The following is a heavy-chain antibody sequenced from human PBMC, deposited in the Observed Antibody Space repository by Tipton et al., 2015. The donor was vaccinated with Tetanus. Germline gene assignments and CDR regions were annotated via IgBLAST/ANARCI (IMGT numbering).Heavy chain of an antibody. CDR2: IYNSGST. D-gene: IGHD1-26*01. V-gene: IGHV4-31*11. Sequence: TLSLTCAVSGGSISGSNWWSWIRQHPGKGLEWIGDIYNSGSTYYNPSLKSRVTILVDTTKNHFSLKLKSVTAADTAVYYCARDQARGARGWNYFDYWGQGSLVTVSS. CDR3: ARDQARGARGWNYFDY. CDR1: GGSISGSNW. J-gene: IGHJ4*02.